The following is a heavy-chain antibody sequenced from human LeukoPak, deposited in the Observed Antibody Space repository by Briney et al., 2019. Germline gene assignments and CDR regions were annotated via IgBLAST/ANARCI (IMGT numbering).Heavy chain of an antibody. CDR1: GGSISNSNW. J-gene: IGHJ5*02. Sequence: SGTLSLTCAVSGGSISNSNWWSWVRQPPGKGLEWIGEIYHSGSTNYNPSLQSRVTISVDKSKNQFSLKLSSVTAADTAVYYCAREGTSYYYGSGIYPNWFDPWGQGTLVTVSS. CDR3: AREGTSYYYGSGIYPNWFDP. D-gene: IGHD3-10*01. V-gene: IGHV4-4*02. CDR2: IYHSGST.